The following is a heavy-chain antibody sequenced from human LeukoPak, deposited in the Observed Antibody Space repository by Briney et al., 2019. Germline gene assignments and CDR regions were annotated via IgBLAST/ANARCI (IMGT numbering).Heavy chain of an antibody. D-gene: IGHD3-22*01. Sequence: ASVKVSCKASGYTFTSYDINWVRQATGQGLEWMGWMNPNSGNTGYAQKFQGGVTMTRDTSISTAYMELSRLRSDDTALYYCAREHSSGYYFDAFDIWGQGTMVTVSS. CDR3: AREHSSGYYFDAFDI. CDR2: MNPNSGNT. V-gene: IGHV1-8*01. J-gene: IGHJ3*02. CDR1: GYTFTSYD.